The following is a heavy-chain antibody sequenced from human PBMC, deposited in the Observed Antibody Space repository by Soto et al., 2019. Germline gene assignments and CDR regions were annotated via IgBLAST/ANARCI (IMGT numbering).Heavy chain of an antibody. J-gene: IGHJ3*02. Sequence: EVQLVESGGGLVQPGGSLTLSCAASEFAFSSYWMTWVRQAPGKGLEWVANIRKDGSQRSYLDSVRGRFTISRDNSKNSLYLQMNSLRAEDTALYFCERDVSPGSSGLYLAAFDIWGQGKMVTVSS. CDR2: IRKDGSQR. CDR1: EFAFSSYW. V-gene: IGHV3-7*05. D-gene: IGHD6-25*01. CDR3: ERDVSPGSSGLYLAAFDI.